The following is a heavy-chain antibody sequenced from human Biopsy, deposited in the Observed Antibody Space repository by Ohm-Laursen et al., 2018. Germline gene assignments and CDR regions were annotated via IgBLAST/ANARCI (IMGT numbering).Heavy chain of an antibody. Sequence: SLRLSCAATGFTFSDYAMNWVRQAPGKGLEWVSTISGSGGNTYYADSVRGRFTVSRDGSMSTLYLQMSSLSAEDTAFYYCAKGGYCTTSSCYMDLDYWGQGTLVTVSS. CDR2: ISGSGGNT. D-gene: IGHD2-2*02. V-gene: IGHV3-23*01. CDR1: GFTFSDYA. CDR3: AKGGYCTTSSCYMDLDY. J-gene: IGHJ4*02.